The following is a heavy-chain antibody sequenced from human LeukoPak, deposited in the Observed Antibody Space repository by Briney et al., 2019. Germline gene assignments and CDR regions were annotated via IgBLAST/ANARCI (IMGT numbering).Heavy chain of an antibody. Sequence: GGSLRLSCAASGFTFSNAWMSWVRQAPGKGLEWVGRIKSITDGGTTDYAAPVKGRFTISRDDSKNTLYLQMNSLKTEDTAVYYCTTKVTTVTTGRDYWGQGTLVTVSS. CDR3: TTKVTTVTTGRDY. J-gene: IGHJ4*02. CDR2: IKSITDGGTT. V-gene: IGHV3-15*01. CDR1: GFTFSNAW. D-gene: IGHD4-17*01.